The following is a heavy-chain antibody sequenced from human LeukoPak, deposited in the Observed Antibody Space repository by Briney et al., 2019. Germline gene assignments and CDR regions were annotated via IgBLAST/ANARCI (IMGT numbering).Heavy chain of an antibody. CDR2: IYTSGGT. Sequence: PSETLSLTCTVSGGSISSYYWSWIRQPAGKGLEWIGRIYTSGGTNYNPSLKGRVTMSVDTSKNQFSLKLSSVTAADTAVYYCARAARYYETSNFDYWGQGTLVTVSS. V-gene: IGHV4-4*07. CDR3: ARAARYYETSNFDY. J-gene: IGHJ4*02. D-gene: IGHD3-22*01. CDR1: GGSISSYY.